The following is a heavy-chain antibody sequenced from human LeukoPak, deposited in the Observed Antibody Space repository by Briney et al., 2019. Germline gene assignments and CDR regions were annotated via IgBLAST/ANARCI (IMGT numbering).Heavy chain of an antibody. Sequence: GGSLRLSCAASGFTFSSYVLHWVRQAPGKGLEWVAVISHDGSTKYYVDSVKGRFTISRDNSKNTLYLQMNSLRPEDTAVYHCVNIAATGPDYRGQGTLVTVSS. CDR3: VNIAATGPDY. CDR2: ISHDGSTK. V-gene: IGHV3-30*03. D-gene: IGHD6-13*01. J-gene: IGHJ4*02. CDR1: GFTFSSYV.